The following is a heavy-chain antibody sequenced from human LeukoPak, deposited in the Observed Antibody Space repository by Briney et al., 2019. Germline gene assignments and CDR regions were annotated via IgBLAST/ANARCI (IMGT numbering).Heavy chain of an antibody. CDR2: IKTKTDGGTT. J-gene: IGHJ3*01. CDR1: GFTFATSW. Sequence: GGSLRLSCAVSGFTFATSWMSWVRQAPGKGLEWVGRIKTKTDGGTTDYAAPVKGRFTISRDDSKNTLYLHMNSLKTEDTAVYYCGTGSAFDFWGRGTMVTVSS. D-gene: IGHD1-14*01. CDR3: GTGSAFDF. V-gene: IGHV3-15*01.